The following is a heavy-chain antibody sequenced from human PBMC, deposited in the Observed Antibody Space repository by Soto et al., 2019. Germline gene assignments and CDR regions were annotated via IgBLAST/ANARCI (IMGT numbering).Heavy chain of an antibody. D-gene: IGHD6-19*01. Sequence: PGGSLRLSCAASGFTFSSYAMHWVRQAPGKGLEWVAVISYDGSNKYYADSVKGRFTISRDNSKNTLYLQMNSLRAEDTAVYYCARAHHPPIGQWLVRNYYYGMDVWGQGTTVTVSS. V-gene: IGHV3-30-3*01. CDR1: GFTFSSYA. CDR3: ARAHHPPIGQWLVRNYYYGMDV. CDR2: ISYDGSNK. J-gene: IGHJ6*02.